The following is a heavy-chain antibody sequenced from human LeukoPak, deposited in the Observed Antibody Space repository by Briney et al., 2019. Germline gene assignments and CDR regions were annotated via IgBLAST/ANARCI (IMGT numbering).Heavy chain of an antibody. Sequence: PSETLSLICTVSGGSISSYYWSWIRQPPGKGLEWIGYIYYSGSTNYNPSLKSRVTISVDTSKNQFSLKLSSVTAADTAVYYCARSPGIAVAGQFDPWGQGTLVTVSS. V-gene: IGHV4-59*08. CDR2: IYYSGST. CDR1: GGSISSYY. J-gene: IGHJ5*02. D-gene: IGHD6-19*01. CDR3: ARSPGIAVAGQFDP.